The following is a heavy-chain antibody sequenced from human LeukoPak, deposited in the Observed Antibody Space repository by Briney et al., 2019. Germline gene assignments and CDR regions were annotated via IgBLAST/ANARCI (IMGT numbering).Heavy chain of an antibody. D-gene: IGHD3-10*01. J-gene: IGHJ3*02. V-gene: IGHV3-30*02. CDR3: AREGSDEFADI. CDR1: GFSFSSYG. CDR2: IRSDGSNK. Sequence: GGSLRLSCAGSGFSFSSYGMHWVRQAPGKGLEWMAFIRSDGSNKYYADSVRGRFIISRENAKNSFYLQLNSLRVEDTAIYYCAREGSDEFADIWGQGTFVTVSS.